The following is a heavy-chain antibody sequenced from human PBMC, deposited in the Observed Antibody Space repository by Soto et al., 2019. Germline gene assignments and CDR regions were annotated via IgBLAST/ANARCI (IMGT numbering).Heavy chain of an antibody. V-gene: IGHV1-18*01. CDR1: GYTFIRYG. D-gene: IGHD3-3*01. CDR2: ISPYNDNT. Sequence: QVQLAQSGGEVKKHGASVRVSCKASGYTFIRYGQNCDRQAAGQGLQWMGLISPYNDNTKYGQKLQGRISMTADTSTRRAYMEVRNLRSDDTAVYYCASGGFWNAHYTQNYDYGMDVWGQGTTVIVSS. J-gene: IGHJ6*02. CDR3: ASGGFWNAHYTQNYDYGMDV.